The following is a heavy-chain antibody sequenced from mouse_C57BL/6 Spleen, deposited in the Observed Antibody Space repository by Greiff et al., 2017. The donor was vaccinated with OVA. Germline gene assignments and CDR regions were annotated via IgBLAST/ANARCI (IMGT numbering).Heavy chain of an antibody. CDR3: ARPIYYDYEGFAY. J-gene: IGHJ3*01. CDR1: GFTFSDYG. Sequence: EVHLVESGGGLVKPGGSLKLSCAASGFTFSDYGMHWVRQAPEKGLEWVAYISSGSSTIYYADTVKGRFTISRDNAKNTLFLQMTSLRSEDTAMYYCARPIYYDYEGFAYWGQGTLVTVSA. V-gene: IGHV5-17*01. CDR2: ISSGSSTI. D-gene: IGHD2-4*01.